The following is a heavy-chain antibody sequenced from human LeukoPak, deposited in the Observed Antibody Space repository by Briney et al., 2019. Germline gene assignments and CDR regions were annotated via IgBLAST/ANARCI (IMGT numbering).Heavy chain of an antibody. CDR1: GYTFTGYY. CDR2: INPNSGGT. D-gene: IGHD3-10*01. V-gene: IGHV1-2*02. Sequence: GASVKVSCKASGYTFTGYYMHWVRQAPGQGLEWMGWINPNSGGTNYAQKFQGRVTMTRDTSISTAYMELSRLRSDDTAVYYCARDLSGMVRGVRLPYYYYMDVWGKGTTVTISS. CDR3: ARDLSGMVRGVRLPYYYYMDV. J-gene: IGHJ6*03.